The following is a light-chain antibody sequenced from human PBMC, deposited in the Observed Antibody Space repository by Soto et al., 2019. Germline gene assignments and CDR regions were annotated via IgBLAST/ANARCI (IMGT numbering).Light chain of an antibody. CDR2: EES. CDR3: QQVKSYPRT. Sequence: DIHLTQSPSSLSASLGGRVTITCRASQAITNNLAWYQQKPGNPPRLLIYEESTLHSGVPSRFSGRKVGTQFILTIDSLQPEDFATYYCQQVKSYPRTFGGGTKVDIK. J-gene: IGKJ4*01. V-gene: IGKV1-9*01. CDR1: QAITNN.